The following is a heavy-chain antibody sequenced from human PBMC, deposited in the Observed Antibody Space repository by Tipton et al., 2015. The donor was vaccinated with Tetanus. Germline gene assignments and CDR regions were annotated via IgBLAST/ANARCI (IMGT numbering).Heavy chain of an antibody. CDR2: ISHSGTT. CDR1: GGSISSDAHY. V-gene: IGHV4-30-4*01. J-gene: IGHJ4*02. D-gene: IGHD5-18*01. Sequence: TLSLTCTVSGGSISSDAHYWSWIRQAPGKGLEWLGYISHSGTTNYNPSLMSRVTLSLDTARGQFSLKLTSVTAADTAVYYCVRGRGLGAYSFGFEYWGQGAQVIVSS. CDR3: VRGRGLGAYSFGFEY.